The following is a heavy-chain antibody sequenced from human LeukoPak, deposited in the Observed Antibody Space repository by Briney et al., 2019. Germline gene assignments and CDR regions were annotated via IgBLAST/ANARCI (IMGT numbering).Heavy chain of an antibody. J-gene: IGHJ6*02. V-gene: IGHV3-48*02. Sequence: GGSLRLSCAASGFTFSSYNMNWVRKAPGKGLEWVSYISSSSTTIDYADSVKGRFTISRDNARNSLYLQMNSLRDEDTALYYCAREDYYHYKVDVWGQGTTVIVSS. CDR2: ISSSSTTI. CDR3: AREDYYHYKVDV. D-gene: IGHD3-22*01. CDR1: GFTFSSYN.